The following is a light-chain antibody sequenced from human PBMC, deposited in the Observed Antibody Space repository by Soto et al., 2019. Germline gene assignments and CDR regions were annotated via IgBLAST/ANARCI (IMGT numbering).Light chain of an antibody. CDR2: ANS. CDR3: QSYDSSLSGYVV. V-gene: IGLV1-40*01. CDR1: NSNIGAGYD. Sequence: QSVLTQPPSVSGAPGQRVTISCTGSNSNIGAGYDVHWYQQLPGTTPKLLIYANSNRPSGVPDRFSGSKSGTSASLAITGLQAEDEADYYCQSYDSSLSGYVVFGGGTKLTVL. J-gene: IGLJ2*01.